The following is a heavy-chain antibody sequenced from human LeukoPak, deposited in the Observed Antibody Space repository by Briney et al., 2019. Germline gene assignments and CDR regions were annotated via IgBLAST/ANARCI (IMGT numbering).Heavy chain of an antibody. CDR1: GFTFSSYG. D-gene: IGHD4-23*01. J-gene: IGHJ4*02. V-gene: IGHV3-30*18. CDR2: ISYDGSNK. Sequence: GGSLRLSCAASGFTFSSYGMPWVRQAPGKGLEWVAVISYDGSNKYYADSVKGRFTISRDNSKNTLYLQMNSLRAEDTAVYYCAKGLTTVEGDWGQGTLVTVSS. CDR3: AKGLTTVEGD.